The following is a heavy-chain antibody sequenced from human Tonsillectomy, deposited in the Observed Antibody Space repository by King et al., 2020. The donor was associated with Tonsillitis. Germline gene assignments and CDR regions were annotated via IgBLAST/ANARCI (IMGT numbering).Heavy chain of an antibody. CDR1: GFTFSSYS. V-gene: IGHV3-48*01. CDR2: ISSSSSTL. J-gene: IGHJ4*02. CDR3: ARDFVAVAAYFDY. Sequence: EVQLVESGGGLVQPGGSLRLSCAASGFTFSSYSMNWVRQAPGKGLEWVSYISSSSSTLYYADSVKGRVTISRDNAKNSLYLQMNSLRAEDTAVYYCARDFVAVAAYFDYWGQGTLVTVSS. D-gene: IGHD6-19*01.